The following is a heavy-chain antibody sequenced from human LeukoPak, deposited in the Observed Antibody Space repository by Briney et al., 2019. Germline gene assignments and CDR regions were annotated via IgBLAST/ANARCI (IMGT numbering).Heavy chain of an antibody. J-gene: IGHJ4*02. Sequence: GGSLRLSCADSGFTVSSNYMSWVRQAPGKGLEGFSVIYSGGSTYYADSVKGRFTISRDNSKNTLYLQMNSLRAEDTAVYYCARDRRCSSTSCYDYWGQGTLVTVSS. V-gene: IGHV3-66*02. D-gene: IGHD2-2*01. CDR1: GFTVSSNY. CDR2: IYSGGST. CDR3: ARDRRCSSTSCYDY.